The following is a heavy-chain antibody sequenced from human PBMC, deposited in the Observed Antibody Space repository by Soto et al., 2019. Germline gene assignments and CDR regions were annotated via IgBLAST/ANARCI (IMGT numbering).Heavy chain of an antibody. J-gene: IGHJ4*02. V-gene: IGHV1-18*01. Sequence: HVQLVQSGGELKKPGASVKVSCNTSGYTFNTYFITWVRQAPGQGLEWMGWISPHNGNTNYAEKLQGRVTMTADTITKTAYMELRNLRIDDPAVYYCARDTGNTFDYWGEGTPVPVSS. CDR3: ARDTGNTFDY. CDR1: GYTFNTYF. CDR2: ISPHNGNT.